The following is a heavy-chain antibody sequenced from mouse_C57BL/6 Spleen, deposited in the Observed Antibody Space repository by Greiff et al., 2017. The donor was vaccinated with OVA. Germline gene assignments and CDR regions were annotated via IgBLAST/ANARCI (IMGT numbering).Heavy chain of an antibody. J-gene: IGHJ2*01. D-gene: IGHD1-1*01. CDR1: GYTFTSYW. Sequence: QVQLKESGTELVKPGASVKLSCKASGYTFTSYWMHWVKQRPGQGLEWIGNINPSNGGTNYNEKFKSKATLTVDKSSSTAYMQLSSLTSEDSAVYYCARRGFSITTVLDYWGQGTTLTVSS. CDR2: INPSNGGT. V-gene: IGHV1-53*01. CDR3: ARRGFSITTVLDY.